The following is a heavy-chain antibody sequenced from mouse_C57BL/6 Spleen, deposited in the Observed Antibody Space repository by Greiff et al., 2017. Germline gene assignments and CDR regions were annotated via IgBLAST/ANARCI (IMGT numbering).Heavy chain of an antibody. V-gene: IGHV1-19*01. CDR3: ARGTTVVARAMDY. CDR2: INPYNGGT. CDR1: GYAFTDYW. Sequence: VQLQQSGPVLVKPGASVKMSCKASGYAFTDYWMNWVKQSHGKSLEWIGGINPYNGGTSYNQKFKGKATLTADKSSSTAYMDLNSLTYVDSAVNDCARGTTVVARAMDYWGQGTSVTVSS. J-gene: IGHJ4*01. D-gene: IGHD1-1*01.